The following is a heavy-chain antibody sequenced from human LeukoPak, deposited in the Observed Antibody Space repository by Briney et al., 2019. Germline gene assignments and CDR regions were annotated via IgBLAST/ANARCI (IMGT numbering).Heavy chain of an antibody. V-gene: IGHV4-39*07. Sequence: SETLSLTCTVSGGSISSSSYYWGWIRQPPGKGLEWIGSIYYSGSTYYNPSLKSRVTISVDKSKNQFSLKLSSVTAADTAVYYCARAWEQQLGWWFDPWGQGTLVTVSS. CDR3: ARAWEQQLGWWFDP. J-gene: IGHJ5*02. CDR2: IYYSGST. D-gene: IGHD6-13*01. CDR1: GGSISSSSYY.